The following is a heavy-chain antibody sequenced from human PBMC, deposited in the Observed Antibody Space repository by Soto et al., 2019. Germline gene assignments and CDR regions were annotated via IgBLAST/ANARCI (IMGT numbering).Heavy chain of an antibody. Sequence: GGSLRLSCAASGFTFSSYGMHWVRQAPGKGLEWVAVISYDGSNKYYADSVKGRFTISRDNSKNTLYLQMNSLRAEDTAVYYCAKAGSLYCSSTSCYTDYYYYGMDVWGQGTTVTVSS. J-gene: IGHJ6*02. D-gene: IGHD2-2*02. CDR3: AKAGSLYCSSTSCYTDYYYYGMDV. CDR1: GFTFSSYG. V-gene: IGHV3-30*18. CDR2: ISYDGSNK.